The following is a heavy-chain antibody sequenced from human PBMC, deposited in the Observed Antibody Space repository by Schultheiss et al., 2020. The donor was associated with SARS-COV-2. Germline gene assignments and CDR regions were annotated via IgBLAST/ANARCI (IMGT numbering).Heavy chain of an antibody. V-gene: IGHV4-59*12. J-gene: IGHJ4*02. CDR1: GGSISSYY. Sequence: SETLSLTCTVSGGSISSYYWSWIRQPAGKGLEWIGYIYYSGSTYYNPSLKSLVTISVDTSKNQFSLKLSSVTAADTAVYYCARRAPRSIVGATYYFDYWGQGTLVTVSS. D-gene: IGHD1-26*01. CDR2: IYYSGST. CDR3: ARRAPRSIVGATYYFDY.